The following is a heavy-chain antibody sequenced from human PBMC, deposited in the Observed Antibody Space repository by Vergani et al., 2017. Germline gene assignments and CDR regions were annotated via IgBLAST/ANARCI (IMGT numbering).Heavy chain of an antibody. V-gene: IGHV4-39*07. D-gene: IGHD5-24*01. CDR1: GGSISSYY. CDR2: IYYSGST. CDR3: ARETDRDGYFN. Sequence: QVQLQESGPGLVKPSETLSLTCTVSGGSISSYYWGWIRQPPGKGLEWIGSIYYSGSTYYNPSLKSRVTISVDTSKNQFSLKLSSVTAADTAVYYCARETDRDGYFNWGQGTLVTVSS. J-gene: IGHJ4*02.